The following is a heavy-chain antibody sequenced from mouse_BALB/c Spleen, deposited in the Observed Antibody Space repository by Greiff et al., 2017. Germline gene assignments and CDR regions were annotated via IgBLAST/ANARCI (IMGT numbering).Heavy chain of an antibody. J-gene: IGHJ3*01. V-gene: IGHV5-6-2*01. CDR2: INSNGGST. Sequence: EVKLVESGGGLVKLGGSLKLSCAASGFTFSSYYMSWVRQTPEKRLELVAAINSNGGSTYYPDTVKGRFTISRDNAKNTLYLQMSSLKSEDTALYYCARHDGYYDWFAYWGQGTLVTVSA. CDR3: ARHDGYYDWFAY. D-gene: IGHD2-3*01. CDR1: GFTFSSYY.